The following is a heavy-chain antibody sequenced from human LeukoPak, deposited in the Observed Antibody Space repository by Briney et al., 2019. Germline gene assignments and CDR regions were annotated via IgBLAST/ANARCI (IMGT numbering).Heavy chain of an antibody. CDR1: VGSISTYY. V-gene: IGHV4-59*01. CDR3: ARGGLRPGYYYGMDV. D-gene: IGHD5-18*01. Sequence: SETLSLTCTVSVGSISTYYWSWIRQPPGQGLEWIGHISYTGSSHYNPSLNSRVTMSVDSSKNQFSLKLTSVTAADTAVYYCARGGLRPGYYYGMDVWGQGTTVTVSS. CDR2: ISYTGSS. J-gene: IGHJ6*02.